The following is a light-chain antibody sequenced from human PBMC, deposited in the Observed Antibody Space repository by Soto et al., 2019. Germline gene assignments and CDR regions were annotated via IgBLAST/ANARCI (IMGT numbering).Light chain of an antibody. CDR2: AAS. CDR1: QGISNW. Sequence: DIQMTQSPSSVSASVGDRVSITCRASQGISNWLAWYQQKPGRAPKLLIYAASSLQSGVSSRFSGSRSGPDFTLTISSLQPEDFATYYCQQSYSSPPTFGQGTKVDIK. CDR3: QQSYSSPPT. J-gene: IGKJ1*01. V-gene: IGKV1-12*01.